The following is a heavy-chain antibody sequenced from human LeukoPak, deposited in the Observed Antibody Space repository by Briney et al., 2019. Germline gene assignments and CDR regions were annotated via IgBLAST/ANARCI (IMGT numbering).Heavy chain of an antibody. CDR1: GFTFSTYG. CDR3: ARGFQYYSYGMDV. J-gene: IGHJ6*02. Sequence: LGGSLRLSCAASGFTFSTYGIHWVRQAPGKGLEWVAVIWYDGSNKYFADSVKGRFTISRDNSKNTLHLQMNSLRAEDTAVYYCARGFQYYSYGMDVWGQGTTVTVSS. V-gene: IGHV3-33*01. CDR2: IWYDGSNK.